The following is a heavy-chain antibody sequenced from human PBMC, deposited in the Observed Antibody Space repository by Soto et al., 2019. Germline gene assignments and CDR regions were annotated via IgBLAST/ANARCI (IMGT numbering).Heavy chain of an antibody. J-gene: IGHJ4*02. Sequence: PWESLKISCQSTGYRFSSSWIGWVRQKPGNGLEWLGNVYPSDSDVRYSPAFEGQVTISADNSINTAYLQLLNLKVSDTDIYYCTKGATSPSDSWGQGTRVTVSS. D-gene: IGHD3-16*01. CDR2: VYPSDSDV. CDR3: TKGATSPSDS. V-gene: IGHV5-51*01. CDR1: GYRFSSSW.